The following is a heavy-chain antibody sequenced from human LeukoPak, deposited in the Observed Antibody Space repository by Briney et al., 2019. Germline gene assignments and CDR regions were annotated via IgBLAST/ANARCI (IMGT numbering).Heavy chain of an antibody. CDR2: VYTSGST. CDR1: GGSISSDNYS. V-gene: IGHV4-61*02. Sequence: PSETLSLTCTVSGGSISSDNYSWSWIRQPAGKGLEWIGRVYTSGSTNYNPSLKSRVTISVDTSKKQFSLKLSSVTAADTAVYYCARVLWLDPFYYYYYYMDVWGKGTTVTVSS. D-gene: IGHD6-19*01. J-gene: IGHJ6*03. CDR3: ARVLWLDPFYYYYYYMDV.